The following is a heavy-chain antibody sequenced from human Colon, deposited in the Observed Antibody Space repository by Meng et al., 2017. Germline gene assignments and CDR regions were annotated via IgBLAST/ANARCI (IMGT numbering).Heavy chain of an antibody. V-gene: IGHV3-23*01. J-gene: IGHJ4*02. Sequence: GESLKISCAASGFTFSTYALNWVRQAPGQGLEWVATILSSGGKTQYADSVKGRFNISRDISKKTLYLQMNSLRADDTATYYCAKSATCAGGTCYADPNDWGQGTVVTVSS. CDR3: AKSATCAGGTCYADPND. D-gene: IGHD2-8*02. CDR1: GFTFSTYA. CDR2: ILSSGGKT.